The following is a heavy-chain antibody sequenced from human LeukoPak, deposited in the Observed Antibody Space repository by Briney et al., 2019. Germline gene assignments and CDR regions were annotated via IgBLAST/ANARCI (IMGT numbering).Heavy chain of an antibody. J-gene: IGHJ4*02. D-gene: IGHD3-22*01. CDR1: GFTFSSYS. V-gene: IGHV3-48*04. CDR2: ISSSSSTI. Sequence: GGSLRLSCAASGFTFSSYSMNWVRQAPGKGLEWVSYISSSSSTIYYADSVKGRFTISRDNAKNSLYLQMNSLRAEDTAVYYCARDYYDSSTDYWGQGTLVTVSS. CDR3: ARDYYDSSTDY.